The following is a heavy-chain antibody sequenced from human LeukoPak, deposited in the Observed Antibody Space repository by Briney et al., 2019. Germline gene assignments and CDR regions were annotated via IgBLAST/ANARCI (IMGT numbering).Heavy chain of an antibody. D-gene: IGHD3-10*01. CDR3: ARGVWFGDNWFDP. CDR2: INHSGST. J-gene: IGHJ5*02. V-gene: IGHV4-34*01. Sequence: SETLSLTCAVYGGSFSGYYWSWIRQPPGKGLEWIGEINHSGSTNYNPSLKSRVTISVDTSKNQLSLKLSSVTAADTAVYYCARGVWFGDNWFDPWGQGTLVTVSS. CDR1: GGSFSGYY.